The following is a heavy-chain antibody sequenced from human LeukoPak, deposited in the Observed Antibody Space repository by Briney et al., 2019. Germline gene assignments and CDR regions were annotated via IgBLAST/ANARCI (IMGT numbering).Heavy chain of an antibody. D-gene: IGHD3-22*01. CDR2: ISGSSRTI. V-gene: IGHV3-11*04. Sequence: GGSLRLSCAASGFTFSDYYMSWIRQAPGKGLEWVSYISGSSRTIYYADSVKGRFTISRDNAKNSLYLQMNSLRAEDTAVYYCARRNYYDDGGYLYSGQGTLVTVSS. CDR1: GFTFSDYY. CDR3: ARRNYYDDGGYLY. J-gene: IGHJ4*02.